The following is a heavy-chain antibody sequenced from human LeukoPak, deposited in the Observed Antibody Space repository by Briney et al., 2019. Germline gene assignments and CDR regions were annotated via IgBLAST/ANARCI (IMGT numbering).Heavy chain of an antibody. CDR2: IYSGGST. Sequence: PGGSLRLSCAASGFTVSSNHMSWVRQAPGKGLEWVSVIYSGGSTYYADSVKGRFTISRDNSKNTLYLQMNSLRAVDTAVYYCAREASGNYEPYYMDVWGKGTTVTVSS. V-gene: IGHV3-66*02. D-gene: IGHD3-22*01. CDR3: AREASGNYEPYYMDV. CDR1: GFTVSSNH. J-gene: IGHJ6*03.